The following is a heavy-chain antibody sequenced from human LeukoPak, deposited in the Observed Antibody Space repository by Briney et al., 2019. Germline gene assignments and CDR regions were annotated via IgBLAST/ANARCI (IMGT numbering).Heavy chain of an antibody. CDR3: ARDLSGVAGYTYGRGIDY. V-gene: IGHV3-9*01. CDR1: GFTFDDYA. Sequence: GGSLRLSCAASGFTFDDYAMHWVRQAPGKGLEWVSGISWNSGTIGYADSVKGRFTISRDNAKTSLYLQMNSLRAEDTAVYYCARDLSGVAGYTYGRGIDYWGQGTLVTVSS. CDR2: ISWNSGTI. D-gene: IGHD5-18*01. J-gene: IGHJ4*02.